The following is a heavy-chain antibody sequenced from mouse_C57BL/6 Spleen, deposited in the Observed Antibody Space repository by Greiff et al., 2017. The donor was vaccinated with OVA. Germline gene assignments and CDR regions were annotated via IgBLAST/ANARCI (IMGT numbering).Heavy chain of an antibody. CDR3: ARERYYGSSYPHWYFDV. J-gene: IGHJ1*03. CDR1: GYTFTSYW. D-gene: IGHD1-1*01. V-gene: IGHV1-55*01. Sequence: QVQLQQPGAELVKPGASVKMSCKASGYTFTSYWITWVKQRPGQGLEWIGDIYPGSGSTNYNEKFKSKATLTVDTSSSTAYMQLSSLTSEDSAVYYCARERYYGSSYPHWYFDVWGTGTTVTVSS. CDR2: IYPGSGST.